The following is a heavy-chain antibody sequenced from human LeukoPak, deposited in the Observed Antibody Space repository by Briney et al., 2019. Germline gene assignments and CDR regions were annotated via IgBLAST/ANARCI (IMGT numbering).Heavy chain of an antibody. J-gene: IGHJ4*02. D-gene: IGHD1-26*01. CDR1: GFTFSSYS. CDR3: ARDPPYTGSYPYFDY. CDR2: ISPTGTTI. V-gene: IGHV3-48*02. Sequence: GRSLRLSCAASGFTFSSYSMNWARQAPGKGLEWISYISPTGTTIYYADSVRGRFTISRDNAKNSLYLQMNSLRDEDTAVYYCARDPPYTGSYPYFDYWGQGTLVTVSS.